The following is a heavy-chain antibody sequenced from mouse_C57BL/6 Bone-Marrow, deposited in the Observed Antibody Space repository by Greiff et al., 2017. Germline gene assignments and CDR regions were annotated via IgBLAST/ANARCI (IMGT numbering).Heavy chain of an antibody. V-gene: IGHV1-81*01. CDR2: IYPRSGNT. CDR1: GYTFTSYG. D-gene: IGHD1-1*01. CDR3: RYYGSSFAY. Sequence: QVHVKQSGAELARPGASVKLSCKASGYTFTSYGISWVKQRTGQGLEWIGEIYPRSGNTYYNEKFKGKATLTADKSSSTAYMELRSLTSEDSAVYFCRYYGSSFAYWGQGTLVTVSA. J-gene: IGHJ3*01.